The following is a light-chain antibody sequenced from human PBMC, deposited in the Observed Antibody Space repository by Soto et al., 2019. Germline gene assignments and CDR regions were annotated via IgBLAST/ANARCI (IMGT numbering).Light chain of an antibody. V-gene: IGKV3-20*01. Sequence: LTQSRGTLSLSPGERATVSCRASQSVSSSYLPWYQQKPGQAASLLSYRASSRAAGIPDRIRGSRSGRDLSLTTIRLQPADFAVYYCQQYGMSPQTFGQGTRLEI. CDR1: QSVSSSY. CDR3: QQYGMSPQT. CDR2: RAS. J-gene: IGKJ5*01.